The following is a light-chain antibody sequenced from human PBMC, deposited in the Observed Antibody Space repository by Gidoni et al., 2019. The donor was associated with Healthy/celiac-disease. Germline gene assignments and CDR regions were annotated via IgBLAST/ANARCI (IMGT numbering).Light chain of an antibody. J-gene: IGKJ4*01. Sequence: EIVLTQSPATLSLSPGESATLACRASQSVSSYLAWYQQKPGQAPGLLIYDASNRATGIPARFSGSGSGTDFTLTISSLEPEDFAVYYCQQRSNWLTFGGGTKVEIK. CDR3: QQRSNWLT. CDR1: QSVSSY. CDR2: DAS. V-gene: IGKV3-11*01.